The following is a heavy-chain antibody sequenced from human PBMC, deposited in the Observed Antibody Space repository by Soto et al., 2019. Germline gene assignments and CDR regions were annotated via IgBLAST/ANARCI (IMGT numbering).Heavy chain of an antibody. CDR2: INQDGSQT. CDR3: ARGIAAVGSY. Sequence: GGSLRLSCAASGFTFSDSWMHWVRQAPGKGLEWVANINQDGSQTYYLGSVKGRFTISRDNAKNSVSLQMNSLRAEDTAVYQCARGIAAVGSYWCEGILVNVS. J-gene: IGHJ4*02. D-gene: IGHD6-13*01. CDR1: GFTFSDSW. V-gene: IGHV3-7*05.